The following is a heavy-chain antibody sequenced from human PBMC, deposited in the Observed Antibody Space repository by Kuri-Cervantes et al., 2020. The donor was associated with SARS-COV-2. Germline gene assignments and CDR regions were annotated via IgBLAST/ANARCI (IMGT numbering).Heavy chain of an antibody. CDR3: ARYRACGACADAFDI. D-gene: IGHD3-10*01. Sequence: SETLSLTCTVSGGSISSSSYYWGWILQPPGKGLEWIGSIYHSGSTYYNPSLKSRVTISVDTSKNQFSLKLSSVTAADTAVYYCARYRACGACADAFDIWGQGTMVTVSS. J-gene: IGHJ3*02. V-gene: IGHV4-39*07. CDR1: GGSISSSSYY. CDR2: IYHSGST.